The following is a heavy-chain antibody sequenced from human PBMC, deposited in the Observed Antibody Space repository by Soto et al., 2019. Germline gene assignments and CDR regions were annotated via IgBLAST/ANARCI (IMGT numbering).Heavy chain of an antibody. CDR2: INPILSMS. V-gene: IGHV1-69*02. CDR3: ASSYGSGYRAFDY. J-gene: IGHJ4*02. Sequence: QVQLVQSGAEVKKPGSSVRVSCKASGDTFTFYSINWVRQAPGLGLEWMGRINPILSMSNYAERFQGRVTMTATKSTSTAYMERSSRRSEDTAMYYCASSYGSGYRAFDYWGQGALVTVSS. CDR1: GDTFTFYS. D-gene: IGHD3-10*01.